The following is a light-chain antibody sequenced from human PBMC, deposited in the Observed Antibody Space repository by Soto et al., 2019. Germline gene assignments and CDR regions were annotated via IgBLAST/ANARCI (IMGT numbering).Light chain of an antibody. CDR2: EVS. CDR1: SSDVGDYDY. J-gene: IGLJ2*01. Sequence: QSVLTQPASVSGSPGQPITISCTGTSSDVGDYDYVSWYQQYAGKAPKMMIYEVSNRPSGVSNRFSGSKSGNTASLTISGLQAEDEADYYCSSYRSSNTLLFGGGTKVTVL. V-gene: IGLV2-14*01. CDR3: SSYRSSNTLL.